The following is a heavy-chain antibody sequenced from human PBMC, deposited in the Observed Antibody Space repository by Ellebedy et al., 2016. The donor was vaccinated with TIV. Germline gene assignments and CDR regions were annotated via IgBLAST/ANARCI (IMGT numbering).Heavy chain of an antibody. CDR2: ISAYNGNT. V-gene: IGHV1-18*01. J-gene: IGHJ6*02. Sequence: ASVKVSCKASGYTFTSYGISWVRQAPGQGLEWMGWISAYNGNTNYAQELQGRVTMTTDTSTSTAYMELRSLRSEDTAVYYCARTHTAMLEYNYGMDVWGQGTTVTVSS. D-gene: IGHD5-18*01. CDR3: ARTHTAMLEYNYGMDV. CDR1: GYTFTSYG.